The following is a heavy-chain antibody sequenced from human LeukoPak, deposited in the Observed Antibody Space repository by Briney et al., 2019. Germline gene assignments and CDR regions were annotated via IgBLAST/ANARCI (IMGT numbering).Heavy chain of an antibody. Sequence: GGSLRLSCVASGFTFSSYEMNWVRQAPGKGLEWVSYIGISEGNIYYANSVKGRFTISRDNAKNSLYLQMNSLRAEDTAVYYCAREEINCGGDCHLYWGQGTLVTASS. V-gene: IGHV3-48*03. CDR3: AREEINCGGDCHLY. J-gene: IGHJ4*02. CDR1: GFTFSSYE. CDR2: IGISEGNI. D-gene: IGHD2-21*02.